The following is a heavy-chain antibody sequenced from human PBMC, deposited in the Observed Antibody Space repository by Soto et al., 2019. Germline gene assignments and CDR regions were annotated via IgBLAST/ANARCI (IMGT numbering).Heavy chain of an antibody. CDR3: ARGDYGGNYYYGMDV. J-gene: IGHJ6*02. V-gene: IGHV4-34*01. D-gene: IGHD4-17*01. CDR2: INHSGST. CDR1: GGSFCGYY. Sequence: SETLSLTCAVYGGSFCGYYWRWIRQPPGKGLEWIGEINHSGSTNYNPSLKSRVTISVDTSKNQFSLKLSSVTAADTAVYYCARGDYGGNYYYGMDVWGQGTTVTVSS.